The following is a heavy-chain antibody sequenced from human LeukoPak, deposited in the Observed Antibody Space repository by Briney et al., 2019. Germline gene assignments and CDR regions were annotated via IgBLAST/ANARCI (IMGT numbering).Heavy chain of an antibody. Sequence: GASVKVSCKASGYTFTSYYMHWVRQAPGQGLEWMGIINPSGGSASYAQKFQGRVTMTTDTSTSTAYMELRSLRSDDTAVYYCASTIAAAALDYWGQGTLVTVSS. CDR2: INPSGGSA. V-gene: IGHV1-46*01. D-gene: IGHD6-13*01. CDR1: GYTFTSYY. J-gene: IGHJ4*02. CDR3: ASTIAAAALDY.